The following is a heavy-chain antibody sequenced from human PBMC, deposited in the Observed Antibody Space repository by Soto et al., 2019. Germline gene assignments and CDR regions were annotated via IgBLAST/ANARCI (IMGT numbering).Heavy chain of an antibody. CDR3: ARDVGGILDY. CDR1: GFTRGNYW. J-gene: IGHJ4*02. Sequence: GGSLRLSCTASGFTRGNYWMAWVRQAPGKGLEWVANDRQDGVDKGHADSVRDRFTIIRENARNSVFLQMNSLRAEDTAVYFCARDVGGILDYWGQGTLVTVSS. V-gene: IGHV3-7*03. CDR2: DRQDGVDK.